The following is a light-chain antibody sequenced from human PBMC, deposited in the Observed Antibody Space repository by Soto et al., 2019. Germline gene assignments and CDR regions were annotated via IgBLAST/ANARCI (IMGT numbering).Light chain of an antibody. CDR2: GAY. CDR1: QDINNN. J-gene: IGKJ4*01. CDR3: QQCDNLPPT. Sequence: DIQMTQSPSSLSASVGDRVTITCQASQDINNNLNWYQQTSGKAPKLLIYGAYNLETGVPSRFTGSQAGTYFTFTIPSLQPEDVATYFCQQCDNLPPTFGGGTKVEI. V-gene: IGKV1-33*01.